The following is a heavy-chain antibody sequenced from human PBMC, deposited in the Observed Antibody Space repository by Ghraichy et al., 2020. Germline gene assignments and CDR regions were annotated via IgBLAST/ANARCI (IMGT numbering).Heavy chain of an antibody. CDR1: GGSISSSSYY. V-gene: IGHV4-39*01. CDR3: ARHRASPVAGTGGDAFDI. CDR2: IYYSGST. J-gene: IGHJ3*02. D-gene: IGHD6-19*01. Sequence: SQTLSLTCAVSGGSISSSSYYWGWIRQPPGKGLECIGSIYYSGSTYYNPSLKRRVTVFVDTSKNQVSLKLSSVTAADTAVYYCARHRASPVAGTGGDAFDIWGQGTMVTVSS.